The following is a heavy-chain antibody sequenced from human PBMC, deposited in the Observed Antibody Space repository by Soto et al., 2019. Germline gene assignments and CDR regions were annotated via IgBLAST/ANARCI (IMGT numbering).Heavy chain of an antibody. CDR1: GDSVSSTSAA. Sequence: SQTLSLTWAISGDSVSSTSAAWNWIRQSPSRGLEWLGRTYYRSKWYNDYAVSVKSRITINPDTSKNQFSLQLNSVTPEDTAVYYCASEAAAGTEFDPWGQGTLVTVSS. V-gene: IGHV6-1*01. CDR3: ASEAAAGTEFDP. D-gene: IGHD6-13*01. J-gene: IGHJ5*02. CDR2: TYYRSKWYN.